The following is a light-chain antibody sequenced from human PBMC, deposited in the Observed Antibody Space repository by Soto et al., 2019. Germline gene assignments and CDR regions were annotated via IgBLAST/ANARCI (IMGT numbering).Light chain of an antibody. V-gene: IGLV2-14*01. J-gene: IGLJ1*01. CDR3: FSYTSSGTYV. Sequence: SVLTQPASVSGSPGQSITISCTRTSSDVGNYKYVSWYQQHPGKAPKLMIYEVSNRPSGVSNRFSGSKSGNTASLTISGLQAEDETDYYCFSYTSSGTYVFGTGTKVTVL. CDR1: SSDVGNYKY. CDR2: EVS.